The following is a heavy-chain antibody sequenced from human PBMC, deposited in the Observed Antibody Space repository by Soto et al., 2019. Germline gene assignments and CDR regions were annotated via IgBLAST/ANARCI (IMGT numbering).Heavy chain of an antibody. Sequence: EVHLLESGGGLVQPGGSLGLSCLASGFPYGKFAMSWVRQGPGKGLEWVAAISASGDSTYYAGSVKGRFTISRDNSKNTVYLQMNSLRAEDTAFYYCAKDRGEDGYYPTFDFWGQGTLLTVSS. D-gene: IGHD3-3*01. CDR2: ISASGDST. J-gene: IGHJ4*02. V-gene: IGHV3-23*01. CDR3: AKDRGEDGYYPTFDF. CDR1: GFPYGKFA.